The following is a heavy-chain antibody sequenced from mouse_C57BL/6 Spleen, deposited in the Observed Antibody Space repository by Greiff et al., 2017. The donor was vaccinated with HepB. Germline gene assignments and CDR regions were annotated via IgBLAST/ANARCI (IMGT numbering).Heavy chain of an antibody. Sequence: QVQLKQPGAELVKPGASVKLSCKASGYTFTSYWMHWVKQRPGQGLEWIGMIHPNSGSTNYNEKFKSKATLTVDKSSSTAYMQLSSLTSEDSAVYYCARCTTRWYFDVWGTGTTVTVSS. J-gene: IGHJ1*03. CDR3: ARCTTRWYFDV. V-gene: IGHV1-64*01. CDR2: IHPNSGST. CDR1: GYTFTSYW. D-gene: IGHD1-1*01.